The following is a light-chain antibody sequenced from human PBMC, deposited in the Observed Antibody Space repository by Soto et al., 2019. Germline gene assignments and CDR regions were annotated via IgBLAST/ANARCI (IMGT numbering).Light chain of an antibody. CDR3: SSHTSSSTLV. CDR1: SSDVGGYNY. J-gene: IGLJ2*01. Sequence: QSALTQPASVSGSPGQSITISCTGTSSDVGGYNYVSWYQQHPGKAPKLMISEVSNRPSGVSNRFSGSKSGNTASLTISGLQAEDEADYYCSSHTSSSTLVFGGGTKLTVL. V-gene: IGLV2-14*01. CDR2: EVS.